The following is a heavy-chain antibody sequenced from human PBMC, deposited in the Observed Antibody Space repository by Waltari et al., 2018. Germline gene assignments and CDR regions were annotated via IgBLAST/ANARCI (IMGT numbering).Heavy chain of an antibody. Sequence: QLQLQESGPGLVKPSETLSLTCTVPGGSISSSSYSWAWIRQPPGKGLEWIGSIDYSESTYYNPSRKSRVTVTVDTSKTQYCRKVSAAAAAVTAGYCCARILRGVYWYFDLWGRGTLVTVSS. CDR3: ARILRGVYWYFDL. J-gene: IGHJ2*01. CDR1: GGSISSSSYS. V-gene: IGHV4-39*07. CDR2: IDYSEST. D-gene: IGHD3-10*01.